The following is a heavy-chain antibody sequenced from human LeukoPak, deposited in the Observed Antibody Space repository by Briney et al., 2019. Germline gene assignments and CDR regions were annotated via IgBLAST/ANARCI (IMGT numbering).Heavy chain of an antibody. J-gene: IGHJ4*02. V-gene: IGHV1-69*05. CDR2: IIPIFGTA. Sequence: SVKVSCKASGGTFNSYAIKWVRQAPGQGLEWMGRIIPIFGTANYAQKFQGRVTITTDTSTAYMELSSLRSEDTAVYYCARTQGDDSIQLWSFDYWGQGTLVTVSS. CDR1: GGTFNSYA. D-gene: IGHD5-18*01. CDR3: ARTQGDDSIQLWSFDY.